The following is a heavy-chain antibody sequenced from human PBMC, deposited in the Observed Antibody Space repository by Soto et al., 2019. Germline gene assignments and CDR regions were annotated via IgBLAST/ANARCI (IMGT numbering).Heavy chain of an antibody. CDR2: IIPIFGTA. CDR3: ARCYGYSYGYPIYY. CDR1: GGTFSSYA. Sequence: GASVKVSCKASGGTFSSYAISWVRQAPGQGLEWMGGIIPIFGTANYAQKSQGRVTITADESTSTAYMELSSLRSEDTAVYYCARCYGYSYGYPIYYWGQGTLVTVSS. V-gene: IGHV1-69*13. J-gene: IGHJ4*02. D-gene: IGHD5-18*01.